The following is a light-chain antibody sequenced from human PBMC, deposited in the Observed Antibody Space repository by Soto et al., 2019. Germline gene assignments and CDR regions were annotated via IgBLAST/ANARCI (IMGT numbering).Light chain of an antibody. J-gene: IGLJ1*01. CDR3: SSYAGSNNPYV. Sequence: QSVLTQPPSASGSPGQSVTISCTGTSSDVGVYNLVSWYQQYPGKAPKLMIYEVTKRPSGVPDRFSGSKSGNTASLTVSGLQAEDEADYYCSSYAGSNNPYVFGTGTKVTVL. CDR1: SSDVGVYNL. CDR2: EVT. V-gene: IGLV2-8*01.